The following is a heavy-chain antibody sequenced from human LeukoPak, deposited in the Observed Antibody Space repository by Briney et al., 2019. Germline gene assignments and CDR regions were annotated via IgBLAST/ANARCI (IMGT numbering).Heavy chain of an antibody. J-gene: IGHJ6*04. CDR2: ISSSGSTI. CDR3: AELGITMIGGV. V-gene: IGHV3-48*04. D-gene: IGHD3-10*02. CDR1: GFTFSTYS. Sequence: GGSLRLSCSASGFTFSTYSMNWVRQAPGKGLEWVSSISSSGSTIYYADSVKGRFTISRDNAKNSLYLQMNSLRAEDTAVYYCAELGITMIGGVWGKGTTVTTSS.